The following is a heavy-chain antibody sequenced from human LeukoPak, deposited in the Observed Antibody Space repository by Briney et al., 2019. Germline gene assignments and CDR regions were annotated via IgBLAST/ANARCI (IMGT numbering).Heavy chain of an antibody. J-gene: IGHJ4*02. Sequence: GASVRVSCKASGYTFSDYYIHWVRQAPGQGLEWMGWINPNSGGTNYAQRFQGRVTMTRDTSISTAYMEVSRLRSDDTAVYYCASEGSDYWGQGTLVTVSS. CDR3: ASEGSDY. V-gene: IGHV1-2*02. CDR1: GYTFSDYY. CDR2: INPNSGGT.